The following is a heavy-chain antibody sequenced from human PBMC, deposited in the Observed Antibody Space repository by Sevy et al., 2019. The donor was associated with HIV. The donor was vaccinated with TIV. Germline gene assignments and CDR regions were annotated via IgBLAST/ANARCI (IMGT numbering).Heavy chain of an antibody. CDR3: ARDDSFDM. Sequence: GGSLRLSCVASGFAFSDYYMSWIRQAPGKGLEWLSYISETGDIINYADSVKGRFTISRDNAKNSVFLQVNRLRAEDTAMYYCARDDSFDMWGQGTMVTVSS. V-gene: IGHV3-11*01. J-gene: IGHJ3*02. CDR2: ISETGDII. CDR1: GFAFSDYY.